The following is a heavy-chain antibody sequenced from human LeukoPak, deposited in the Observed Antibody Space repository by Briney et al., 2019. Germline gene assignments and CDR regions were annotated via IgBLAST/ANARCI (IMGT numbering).Heavy chain of an antibody. CDR2: IYTSGST. V-gene: IGHV4-61*02. CDR3: ARGNPLDY. D-gene: IGHD1-14*01. J-gene: IGHJ4*02. Sequence: SQTLSLTCTVSGGSISSGSYYWNWIRQPAGRGLEWIGRIYTSGSTNYNPSLKSRVTISLDTSKNQFSLNLTSVTAAASAVYYCARGNPLDYWGQGTLVTVSS. CDR1: GGSISSGSYY.